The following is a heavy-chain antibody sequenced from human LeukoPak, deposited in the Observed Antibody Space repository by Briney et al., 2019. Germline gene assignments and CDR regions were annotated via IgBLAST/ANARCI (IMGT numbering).Heavy chain of an antibody. CDR2: MNPNSGNT. CDR3: AAWGYCSGGSCYHYYFDY. CDR1: GYTFTSYD. Sequence: ASVKVSCKASGYTFTSYDINWVRQATGQGLEWMGWMNPNSGNTGYAQKFQGRVTMTRNTSLSTAYMELSSLRSEDTAVYYCAAWGYCSGGSCYHYYFDYWGQGTLVTVSS. V-gene: IGHV1-8*01. J-gene: IGHJ4*02. D-gene: IGHD2-15*01.